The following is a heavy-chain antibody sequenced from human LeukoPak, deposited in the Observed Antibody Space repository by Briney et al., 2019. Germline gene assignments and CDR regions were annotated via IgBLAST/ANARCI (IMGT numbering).Heavy chain of an antibody. CDR1: GYTFTGYY. J-gene: IGHJ4*02. V-gene: IGHV1-2*02. D-gene: IGHD3-10*01. CDR3: AREAGTYFDY. Sequence: ASVKVSCKASGYTFTGYYMHWVRQAPGEGLEWMGWINPNTGGANYAQKFQDRVTMTRDMSISTAYMELSRLRSDDTAVYHCAREAGTYFDYWGQGTLVTVSS. CDR2: INPNTGGA.